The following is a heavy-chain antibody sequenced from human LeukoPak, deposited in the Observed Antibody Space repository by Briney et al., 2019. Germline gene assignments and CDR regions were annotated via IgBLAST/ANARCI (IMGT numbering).Heavy chain of an antibody. CDR1: GYTFTSYA. D-gene: IGHD3-10*01. Sequence: KPGASVKVSCKASGYTFTSYAMNWVRQAPGQGLEWMGWINTNTGNPTYAQGFTGRFVFSLDTSVSTAYLQISSLKAEDTAVYYCARDIMVRAANWFDPWGQGTLVTVSS. J-gene: IGHJ5*02. V-gene: IGHV7-4-1*02. CDR2: INTNTGNP. CDR3: ARDIMVRAANWFDP.